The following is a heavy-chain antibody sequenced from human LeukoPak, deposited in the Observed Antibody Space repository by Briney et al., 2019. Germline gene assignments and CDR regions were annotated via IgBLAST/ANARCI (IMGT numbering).Heavy chain of an antibody. CDR1: GFTFSSYA. V-gene: IGHV3-48*01. CDR2: ISGSSGII. Sequence: GGSLRLPYAASGFTFSSYAMHWVRQAPGKGLEWVSYISGSSGIIDYADSVKGRFTISRDNAKNSLYLQMNSLRAEDTAVYYCAALLISSRGTAYWGQGTLVTVSS. CDR3: AALLISSRGTAY. D-gene: IGHD2-21*02. J-gene: IGHJ4*02.